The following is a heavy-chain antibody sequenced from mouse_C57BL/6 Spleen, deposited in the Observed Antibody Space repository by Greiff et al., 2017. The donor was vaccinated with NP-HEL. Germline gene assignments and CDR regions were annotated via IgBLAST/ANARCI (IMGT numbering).Heavy chain of an antibody. J-gene: IGHJ2*01. V-gene: IGHV1-64*01. CDR1: GYTFTSYW. CDR2: IHPNSGST. CDR3: AGNHGRGYFDY. Sequence: QVQLQQPGAELVKPGASVKLSCKASGYTFTSYWMHWVKQRPGQGLEWIGMIHPNSGSTNYNEKFKSKATLTVDKSSSTAYMQRSSLTSEDSAVYYCAGNHGRGYFDYWGQGTTLTVSS.